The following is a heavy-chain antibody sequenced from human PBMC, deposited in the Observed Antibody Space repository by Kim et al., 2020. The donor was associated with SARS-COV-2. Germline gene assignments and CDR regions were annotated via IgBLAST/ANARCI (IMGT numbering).Heavy chain of an antibody. CDR1: GGSISSSSYY. V-gene: IGHV4-39*01. CDR3: ARTSSGPHDAFDI. Sequence: ETLSLTCTVSGGSISSSSYYWGWIRQPPGKGLEWIAILYYSGSTYYNPSLKSRVTISVDTSKNQFSLKLSSVTAADTAVYYCARTSSGPHDAFDIWGQGTMVTVSS. J-gene: IGHJ3*02. D-gene: IGHD3-22*01. CDR2: LYYSGST.